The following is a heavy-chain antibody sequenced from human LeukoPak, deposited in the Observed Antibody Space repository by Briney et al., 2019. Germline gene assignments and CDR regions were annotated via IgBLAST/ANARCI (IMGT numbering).Heavy chain of an antibody. CDR3: ARDRRDIVVVVATMRFDP. J-gene: IGHJ5*02. D-gene: IGHD2-15*01. CDR2: ISSSSSYI. CDR1: GFTFSSYS. V-gene: IGHV3-21*01. Sequence: GGSLRLSCAASGFTFSSYSMNWVRQAPGKGLEWVSSISSSSSYIYYADSVKGRFTISRDNAKNSLYLQMNSLRAEDTAVYYCARDRRDIVVVVATMRFDPWGQGTLVTVSS.